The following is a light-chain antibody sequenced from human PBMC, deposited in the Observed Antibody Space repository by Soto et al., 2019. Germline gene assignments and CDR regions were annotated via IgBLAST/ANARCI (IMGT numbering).Light chain of an antibody. CDR1: QNVLYSSNNKNY. J-gene: IGKJ1*01. CDR2: WAS. CDR3: QQYYSTPWT. V-gene: IGKV4-1*01. Sequence: DIVMTQSPDSLAASLGERATINCKSSQNVLYSSNNKNYLAWYQQKLGQPPKLLIRWASSRESGVPDRFSGSGSGTDFTLTISSLQAEDVAVYYCQQYYSTPWTFGQGTKVDNK.